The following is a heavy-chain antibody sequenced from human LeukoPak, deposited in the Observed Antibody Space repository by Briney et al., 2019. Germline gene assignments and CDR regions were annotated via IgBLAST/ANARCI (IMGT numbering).Heavy chain of an antibody. CDR2: ISSSGSNK. D-gene: IGHD2-15*01. CDR3: ARGYCSGGSCYPDYYYYYMDV. Sequence: GGSLRLSCAASGFTFSSYEMNWVRQAPGKGLEWASSISSSGSNKYYADSVKGRFTISRDNAKNSLHLQMNSLRAEDTAVYYCARGYCSGGSCYPDYYYYYMDVWGKGTTVTVSS. CDR1: GFTFSSYE. V-gene: IGHV3-48*03. J-gene: IGHJ6*03.